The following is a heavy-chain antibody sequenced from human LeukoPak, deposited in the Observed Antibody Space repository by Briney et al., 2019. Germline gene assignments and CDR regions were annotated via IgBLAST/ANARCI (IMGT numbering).Heavy chain of an antibody. Sequence: SEALSLTCTVYGGSFNGYYWSWIRQPPGKGLEWIGDISQSRTTNYNPSLKSRVTISLDMSKNQFSLKLSSVTAADTAVYYCAREGSGQYCSSTSCYLYWGQGTLVTVSS. J-gene: IGHJ4*02. V-gene: IGHV4-34*01. D-gene: IGHD2-2*01. CDR3: AREGSGQYCSSTSCYLY. CDR2: ISQSRTT. CDR1: GGSFNGYY.